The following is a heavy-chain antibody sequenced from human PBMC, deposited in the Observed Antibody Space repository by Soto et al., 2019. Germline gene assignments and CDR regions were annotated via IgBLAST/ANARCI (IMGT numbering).Heavy chain of an antibody. J-gene: IGHJ3*02. CDR3: AREGYCSTTSCYYLAFDI. V-gene: IGHV3-21*01. Sequence: VQLVESGGGLVKPGGSLRLSCAASGFTFSTYSMNWVRQAPGKGLEWVSSISSSSSYIYYADSVEGRFTISRDSAKSSLYLQMNSLRAEDTAVYYCAREGYCSTTSCYYLAFDIWGQGTMVTVSS. CDR1: GFTFSTYS. CDR2: ISSSSSYI. D-gene: IGHD2-2*01.